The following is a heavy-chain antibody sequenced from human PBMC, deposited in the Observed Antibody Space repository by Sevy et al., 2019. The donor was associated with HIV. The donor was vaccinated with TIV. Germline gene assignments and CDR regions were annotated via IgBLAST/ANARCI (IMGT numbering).Heavy chain of an antibody. J-gene: IGHJ4*02. CDR3: PRVGFNWNDVDY. V-gene: IGHV4-59*01. CDR2: IYYSGST. CDR1: GGSMNIYY. D-gene: IGHD1-20*01. Sequence: SESLSLTCSVSGGSMNIYYWSWIRQPPGKGLEWIGFIYYSGSTNYNPSLKSRVTISVDTSKNQFSLKLSSVTAADTAVYYCPRVGFNWNDVDYWGQGTLVTVSS.